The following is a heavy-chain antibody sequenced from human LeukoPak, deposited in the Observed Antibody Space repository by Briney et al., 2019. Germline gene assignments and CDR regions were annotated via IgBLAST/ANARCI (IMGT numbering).Heavy chain of an antibody. CDR1: GFIFSNYG. V-gene: IGHV3-30*18. J-gene: IGHJ1*01. CDR2: ISYDGSNK. D-gene: IGHD5-18*01. Sequence: TGGSLRLSCAASGFIFSNYGMHWVRQAPGKGLEWVAVISYDGSNKFYGDSVKGRFTISRDNSKNMLYLQMNSLRAEDTAVYYCEKELRGYSYGEHWGQGILVTVSS. CDR3: EKELRGYSYGEH.